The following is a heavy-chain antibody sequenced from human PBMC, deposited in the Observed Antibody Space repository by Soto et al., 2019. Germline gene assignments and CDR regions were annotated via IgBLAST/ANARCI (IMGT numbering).Heavy chain of an antibody. V-gene: IGHV2-5*01. CDR3: AHRRPLDILVVPAGWGYFDY. Sequence: SGPTLVNPTQTLTLTCTFSGFSLSSSGVSVGWIRQPPGKALEWLALIYGSDDERYNPSLKRRLSITKDTSKNQVVLTMTNMDPVDTATYYCAHRRPLDILVVPAGWGYFDYWGQGTLVTVSS. CDR2: IYGSDDE. J-gene: IGHJ4*03. CDR1: GFSLSSSGVS. D-gene: IGHD2-2*01.